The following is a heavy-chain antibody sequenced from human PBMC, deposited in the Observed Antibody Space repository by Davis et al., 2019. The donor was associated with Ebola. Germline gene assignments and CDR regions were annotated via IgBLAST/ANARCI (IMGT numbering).Heavy chain of an antibody. CDR1: GFTFSSYA. Sequence: GESLKISCAASGFTFSSYAMSWVRQAPGKGLEWVSAIDGGGDATYYADSVKGRFTISRDSSKNTLFLQMSSLRAEDTAVYYCAKDRGIKWDIVVVVAGYFGVWGKGTTVTVSS. V-gene: IGHV3-23*01. CDR3: AKDRGIKWDIVVVVAGYFGV. J-gene: IGHJ6*04. CDR2: IDGGGDAT. D-gene: IGHD2-15*01.